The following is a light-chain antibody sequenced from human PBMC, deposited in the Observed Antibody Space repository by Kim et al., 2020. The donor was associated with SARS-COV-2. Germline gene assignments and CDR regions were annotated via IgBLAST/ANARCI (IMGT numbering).Light chain of an antibody. CDR1: SSNIGAGYD. J-gene: IGLJ3*02. Sequence: QSVLTQPPSVSGAPGQRVTISCTGGSSNIGAGYDVHWYQQLPGTAPKLLIYTNNNRPSGVPDRFSGSKSGTSASLAITGLQAEDEADYFCHSFDNSLSGCVFGGGTQLTVL. CDR2: TNN. V-gene: IGLV1-40*01. CDR3: HSFDNSLSGCV.